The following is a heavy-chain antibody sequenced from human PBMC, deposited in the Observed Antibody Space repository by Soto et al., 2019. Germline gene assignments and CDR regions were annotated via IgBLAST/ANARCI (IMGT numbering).Heavy chain of an antibody. V-gene: IGHV3-53*02. CDR1: GFTVRSNY. D-gene: IGHD3-16*01. Sequence: EVQLVETGGGLIQPGGSLRLSCAVSGFTVRSNYMSWVRQAPGKGLEWVSIIYSSGNTYYADSVKGRFTMSRDTSNNTVFLQMSSLRAEDTDVYYCARVRSPFGYWGQGTLVTVSS. CDR2: IYSSGNT. CDR3: ARVRSPFGY. J-gene: IGHJ4*02.